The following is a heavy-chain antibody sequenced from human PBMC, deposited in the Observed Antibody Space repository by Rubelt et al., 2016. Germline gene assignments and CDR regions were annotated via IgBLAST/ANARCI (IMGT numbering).Heavy chain of an antibody. CDR1: GFPVSTNY. Sequence: VESGGGLVQPGGSLRLSCAASGFPVSTNYMSWVRQAPGKGLEWVSFIYDGDSPEYADSVKDRFTISRDNSKNTLYLPMNSLGAEDTAVYYCARVVVAYYYYGMDVWGQGTTVTVSS. J-gene: IGHJ6*02. CDR2: IYDGDSP. V-gene: IGHV3-66*01. D-gene: IGHD5-12*01. CDR3: ARVVVAYYYYGMDV.